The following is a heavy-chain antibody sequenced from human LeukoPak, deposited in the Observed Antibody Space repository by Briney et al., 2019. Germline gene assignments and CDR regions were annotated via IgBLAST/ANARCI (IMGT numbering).Heavy chain of an antibody. J-gene: IGHJ4*02. CDR2: ISGSGGST. CDR1: GFTFSSYA. D-gene: IGHD3-9*01. V-gene: IGHV3-23*01. Sequence: GGSLRLSCAASGFTFSSYAMSWVRQAPGKGLEWVSAISGSGGSTYYADSGKGRFTISRDNSKNTLYLQMNSLRAEDTAVYYCAKDGYDILTGYYTSYFDYWGQGTLVTVSS. CDR3: AKDGYDILTGYYTSYFDY.